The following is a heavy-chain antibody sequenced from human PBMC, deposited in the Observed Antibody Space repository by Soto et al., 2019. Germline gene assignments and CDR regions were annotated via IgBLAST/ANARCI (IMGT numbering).Heavy chain of an antibody. D-gene: IGHD2-2*01. J-gene: IGHJ4*02. CDR3: AKDRYCSSINCYAGFDY. V-gene: IGHV3-23*01. CDR1: GFSFSSYG. Sequence: EVQLLESGGGLVQPGGSLRLSCVASGFSFSSYGMSWVRQAPGKGLEWVSGISGSGGSTSYADSVKGRFTISRDSSKSTLYLQMNSLRVEDTAVYYCAKDRYCSSINCYAGFDYWGQGALVTVSS. CDR2: ISGSGGST.